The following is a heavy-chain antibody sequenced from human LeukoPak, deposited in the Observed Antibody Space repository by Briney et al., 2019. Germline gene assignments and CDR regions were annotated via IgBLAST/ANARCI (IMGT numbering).Heavy chain of an antibody. CDR2: IKQDGSEK. D-gene: IGHD2-21*02. CDR3: AKDDSPTGDNYFDY. V-gene: IGHV3-7*01. Sequence: PGGSLRLSCAASGFTFSVYWMGWVRQAPGKGLEWVANIKQDGSEKYYVDSVKGRFTISRDNSKNTLYLQMNSLRAEDTAVYYCAKDDSPTGDNYFDYWGQGTLVTVSS. J-gene: IGHJ4*02. CDR1: GFTFSVYW.